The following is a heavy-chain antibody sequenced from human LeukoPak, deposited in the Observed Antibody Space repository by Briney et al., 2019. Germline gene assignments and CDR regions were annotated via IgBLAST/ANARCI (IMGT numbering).Heavy chain of an antibody. CDR1: GYTFTSYG. CDR3: ARDVAYCTGTSCYASPIFDY. V-gene: IGHV1-18*01. J-gene: IGHJ4*02. D-gene: IGHD2-2*01. CDR2: ISAYNGNT. Sequence: ASMKVSCKASGYTFTSYGISWVRQAPGQGLEWMGWISAYNGNTNYAQKLQGRVTMTTDTSTSTAYMELRSLKSDDTAVYYCARDVAYCTGTSCYASPIFDYWGQGTLVTVSS.